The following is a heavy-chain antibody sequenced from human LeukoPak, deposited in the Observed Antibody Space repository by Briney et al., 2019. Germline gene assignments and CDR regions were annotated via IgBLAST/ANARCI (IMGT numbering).Heavy chain of an antibody. Sequence: SETLSLTCTVSGGSISSYYWSWIRQPPGKGLEWIGYIYYSGSTNYNPSLKSRVTISVDTSKNQLSLKLSSVTAADTAVYYCAREGIAVAGTFDYWGQGTLVTVSS. V-gene: IGHV4-59*01. CDR2: IYYSGST. D-gene: IGHD6-19*01. CDR3: AREGIAVAGTFDY. CDR1: GGSISSYY. J-gene: IGHJ4*02.